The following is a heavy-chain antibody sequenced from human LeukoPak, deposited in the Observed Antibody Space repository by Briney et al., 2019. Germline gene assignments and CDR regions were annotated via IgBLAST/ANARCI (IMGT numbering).Heavy chain of an antibody. D-gene: IGHD3-22*01. Sequence: GGSLRLSCAASGFTFSSYNMNWVRQAPGKGLEWVSSISTSSSYIYYADSVKGRFTISRHNAKNSLYLQMNSLRAEDTAVYYCARDPPHRFTMIEKDSWGQGILVTVSS. CDR1: GFTFSSYN. CDR2: ISTSSSYI. CDR3: ARDPPHRFTMIEKDS. V-gene: IGHV3-21*01. J-gene: IGHJ4*02.